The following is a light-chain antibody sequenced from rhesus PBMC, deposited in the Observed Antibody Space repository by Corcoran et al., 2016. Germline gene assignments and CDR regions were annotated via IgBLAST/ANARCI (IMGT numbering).Light chain of an antibody. CDR2: CAS. CDR1: QGINPY. CDR3: QQYNNSPFT. V-gene: IGKV1-66*01. J-gene: IGKJ3*01. Sequence: DIQMTQSPSSLSASVGDRVTITCRASQGINPYLSWYQQKPGKAPKPLIYCASSLETGVPSRFSGSGSGTDYTLTIRSLQPEDIATSYCQQYNNSPFTFGPGTKLDIK.